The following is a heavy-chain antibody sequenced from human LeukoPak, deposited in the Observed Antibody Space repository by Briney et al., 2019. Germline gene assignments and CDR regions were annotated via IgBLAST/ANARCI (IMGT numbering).Heavy chain of an antibody. D-gene: IGHD6-19*01. V-gene: IGHV4-34*01. Sequence: PSETLSLTCAVYGVSFSGYYWSWIRQPPGKGLEWIGEVNHSGSTNYNPSLKSRVNITVATSKNQFSLKLRSVTAEDSAVYYCARGRTAVAGLYWGQGTLVTVSS. J-gene: IGHJ4*02. CDR2: VNHSGST. CDR1: GVSFSGYY. CDR3: ARGRTAVAGLY.